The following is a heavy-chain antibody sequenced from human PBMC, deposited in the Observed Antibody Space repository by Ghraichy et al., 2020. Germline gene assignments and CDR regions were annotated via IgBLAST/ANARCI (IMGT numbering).Heavy chain of an antibody. D-gene: IGHD6-19*01. V-gene: IGHV3-23*01. CDR1: GFTFSIYA. J-gene: IGHJ3*02. Sequence: LSLTCAVSGFTFSIYAMGWVRQAPGKGLEWVSLISASGRTTNYADSVKGRFAISKDSSKNTLYLHMNSLRADDTALYFCVKTLRIAVAGTDDAFDIWGQGTLVTVSS. CDR2: ISASGRTT. CDR3: VKTLRIAVAGTDDAFDI.